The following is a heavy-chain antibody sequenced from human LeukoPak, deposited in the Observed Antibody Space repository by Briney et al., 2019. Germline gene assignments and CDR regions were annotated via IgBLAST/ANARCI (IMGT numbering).Heavy chain of an antibody. J-gene: IGHJ6*02. Sequence: SETLSLTCTVSGGSISSYYWSWIRQPPGKGLEWIGYIYYSGSTNYNPSLKSRVTISVDTSKNQFSLKLSSVTAADTAVYYCARDKDLEGMDVWGQGTTVTVSS. D-gene: IGHD3-3*01. CDR1: GGSISSYY. CDR3: ARDKDLEGMDV. CDR2: IYYSGST. V-gene: IGHV4-59*01.